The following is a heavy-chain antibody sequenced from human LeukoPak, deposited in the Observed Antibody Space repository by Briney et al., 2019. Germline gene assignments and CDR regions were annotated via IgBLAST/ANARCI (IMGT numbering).Heavy chain of an antibody. CDR3: AGEYYADAFDI. CDR1: GFTVSSNY. V-gene: IGHV3-53*01. CDR2: IYSGGST. J-gene: IGHJ3*02. D-gene: IGHD2-2*01. Sequence: GGSLRLSCAASGFTVSSNYMSWVRQAPGKGLEWVSVIYSGGSTYYADSVKGRFTISRDNSKNTLYLQINSLRAEDTAVYYCAGEYYADAFDIWGQGTMVTVSS.